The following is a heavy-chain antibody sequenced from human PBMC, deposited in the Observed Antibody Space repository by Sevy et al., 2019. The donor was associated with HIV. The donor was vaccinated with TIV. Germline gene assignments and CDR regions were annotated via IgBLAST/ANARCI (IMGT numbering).Heavy chain of an antibody. D-gene: IGHD6-19*01. V-gene: IGHV1-69*13. J-gene: IGHJ6*02. CDR1: GGTFSSYA. CDR3: ARGVSGWALAKIYGMDV. Sequence: ASVKVSCKASGGTFSSYAIIWVRQAPGQGLEWMGGIIPIFGTANYAQKFQGRVTITADESTSTAYMELSSLRSEDTAVYYCARGVSGWALAKIYGMDVWGQGTTVTVSS. CDR2: IIPIFGTA.